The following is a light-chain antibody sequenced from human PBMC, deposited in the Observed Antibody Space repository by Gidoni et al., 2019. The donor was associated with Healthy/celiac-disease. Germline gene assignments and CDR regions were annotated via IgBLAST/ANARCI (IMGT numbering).Light chain of an antibody. CDR2: AAS. CDR3: QQSYSTPPFT. CDR1: QSLSSY. Sequence: DIQMTQSQSSLSTSVGDRVTITCRASQSLSSYLNWYQQKPGKAPKLLIYAASSLQSGVPSRFSGSGSGTDFTLTISSLQPEDFATYYCQQSYSTPPFTFXGXTKVEIK. J-gene: IGKJ4*01. V-gene: IGKV1-39*01.